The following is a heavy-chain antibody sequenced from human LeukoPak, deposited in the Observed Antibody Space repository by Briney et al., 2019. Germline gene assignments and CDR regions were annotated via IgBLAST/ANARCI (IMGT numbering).Heavy chain of an antibody. CDR2: INHSGST. CDR3: ARHGYSYGYAMIRTGNWFDP. V-gene: IGHV4-34*01. D-gene: IGHD5-18*01. Sequence: SETLSLTCAVYGGSFSGYYWNWIRQPPGKGLEWIGEINHSGSTNYNPSLKSRVTISVDTSKNQFSLKLSSVTAADTAVYYCARHGYSYGYAMIRTGNWFDPWGRGTLVTVSS. CDR1: GGSFSGYY. J-gene: IGHJ5*02.